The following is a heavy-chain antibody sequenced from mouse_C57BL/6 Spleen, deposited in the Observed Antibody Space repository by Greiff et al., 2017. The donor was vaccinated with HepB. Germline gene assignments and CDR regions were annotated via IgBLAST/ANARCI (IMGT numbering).Heavy chain of an antibody. CDR3: ARTPSYYYGSYWYFDV. J-gene: IGHJ1*03. Sequence: VQLKQPGAELVRPGSSVKLSCKASGYTFTSYWMHWVKQRPIQGLEWIGNIDPSDSETHYNQKFKDKATLTVDKSSSTAYMQLSSLTSEDSAVYYCARTPSYYYGSYWYFDVWGTGTTVTVSS. CDR2: IDPSDSET. CDR1: GYTFTSYW. V-gene: IGHV1-52*01. D-gene: IGHD1-1*01.